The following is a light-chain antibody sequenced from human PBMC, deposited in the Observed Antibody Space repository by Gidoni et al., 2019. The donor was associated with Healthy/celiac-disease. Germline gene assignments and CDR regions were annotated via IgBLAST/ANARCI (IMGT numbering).Light chain of an antibody. V-gene: IGKV3-20*01. CDR3: QQYGSSPPKYT. CDR2: GAS. Sequence: EIVLTQSPGTLSLAPGARATLSCRASQSVSSSYLAWYQQKPGQAPRLLISGASSRATGIPDRFSGSGSGTDFTLTISRLEPEDFAVYYCQQYGSSPPKYTFGQGTKLEIK. CDR1: QSVSSSY. J-gene: IGKJ2*01.